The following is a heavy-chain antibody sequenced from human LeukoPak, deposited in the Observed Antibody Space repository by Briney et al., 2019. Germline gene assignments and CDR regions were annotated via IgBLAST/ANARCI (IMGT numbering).Heavy chain of an antibody. CDR2: INQDGSEK. D-gene: IGHD6-13*01. CDR1: GFTFSSYW. CDR3: ARGYSSSWYHFDY. J-gene: IGHJ4*02. Sequence: GGPLRLSCAASGFTFSSYWMSWVRQAPGKGLEWVANINQDGSEKYYVDSVKGRFTLSRDNAKSSLYLQMNSLRAEDTAVYYCARGYSSSWYHFDYWGQGTLVTVSS. V-gene: IGHV3-7*01.